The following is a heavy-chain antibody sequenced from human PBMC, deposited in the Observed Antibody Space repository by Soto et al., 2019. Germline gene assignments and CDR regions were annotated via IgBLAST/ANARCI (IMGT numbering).Heavy chain of an antibody. CDR3: AHSPRITGTHWFDP. D-gene: IGHD1-7*01. Sequence: GGSLRLSCAASGFTFSSYSMNWVRQAPGKGLEWVSSISSNSNYIYYADSVKGRFTISRDNAKNSLYLQMNSLRAEDTAVYYCAHSPRITGTHWFDPWGQRTLVTVSS. CDR2: ISSNSNYI. V-gene: IGHV3-21*01. CDR1: GFTFSSYS. J-gene: IGHJ5*02.